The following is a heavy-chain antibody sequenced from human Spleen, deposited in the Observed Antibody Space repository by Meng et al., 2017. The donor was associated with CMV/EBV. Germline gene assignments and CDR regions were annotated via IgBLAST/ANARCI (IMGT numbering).Heavy chain of an antibody. J-gene: IGHJ5*02. CDR2: INPNSGGT. CDR1: GYTFTGYY. CDR3: ARQYRPLPYNWFDP. V-gene: IGHV1-2*02. Sequence: ASGYTFTGYYMHWMRQAPGQGLEWMGWINPNSGGTNYAQKFQGRVTMTRDTSISTAYMELSRLRSDDTAVYYCARQYRPLPYNWFDPWGQGTLVTVSS. D-gene: IGHD2-2*01.